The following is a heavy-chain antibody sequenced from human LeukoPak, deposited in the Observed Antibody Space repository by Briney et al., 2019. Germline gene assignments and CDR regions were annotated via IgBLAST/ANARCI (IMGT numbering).Heavy chain of an antibody. V-gene: IGHV3-23*01. D-gene: IGHD5-18*01. CDR1: GFTFSSYA. Sequence: GGSLRLSCSASGFTFSSYAMTWVRQAPGKGLEWVSAISGSGDTTYFADSVKGRFTISRDNSKNTLYLQMNSLRAEDTAVYYCAKVRVPYDTAMAWYWGQGTLVTVSS. CDR2: ISGSGDTT. CDR3: AKVRVPYDTAMAWY. J-gene: IGHJ4*02.